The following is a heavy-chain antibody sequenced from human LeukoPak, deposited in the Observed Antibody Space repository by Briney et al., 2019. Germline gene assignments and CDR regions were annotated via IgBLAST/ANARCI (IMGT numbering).Heavy chain of an antibody. V-gene: IGHV1-2*02. CDR2: INPNTGSA. J-gene: IGHJ4*02. CDR1: GYTFTGYY. D-gene: IGHD3-22*01. Sequence: ASVKVSCKPSGYTFTGYYSHWVRPPPGQPLEGMGWINPNTGSANHAQNFQGRITMTSDTYISTAYMELSSLKSDDTAMYYCARAPMIVVVFPPRLDFWGQGTLVTVSS. CDR3: ARAPMIVVVFPPRLDF.